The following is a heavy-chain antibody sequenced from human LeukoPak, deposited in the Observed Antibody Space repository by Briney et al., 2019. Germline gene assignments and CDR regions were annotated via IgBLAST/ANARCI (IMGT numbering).Heavy chain of an antibody. CDR1: GGTFSSYA. Sequence: GASVKVSCKASGGTFSSYAISWVRQAPGHGLEWMGRIIPIFGTANYAQKFQGRVTITTDEYTSTAYMELSSLRSEDTAVYYCARASSGYNSQLYDYYMDVWGKGTTVTVSS. D-gene: IGHD5-12*01. V-gene: IGHV1-69*05. J-gene: IGHJ6*03. CDR3: ARASSGYNSQLYDYYMDV. CDR2: IIPIFGTA.